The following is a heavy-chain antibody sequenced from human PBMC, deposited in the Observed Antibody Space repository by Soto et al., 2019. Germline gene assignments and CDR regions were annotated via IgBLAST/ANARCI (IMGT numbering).Heavy chain of an antibody. Sequence: SETLSLTCTVSGGSVSSGSYYWTWIRQPPGKGLEWIGCLYNSGSTNYNPALKSRATISVDTSKNQFSLRLSSVTAADTAVYYCARERGVRGYSYGINWFDPWGQGSLVTVSS. CDR2: LYNSGST. J-gene: IGHJ5*02. CDR1: GGSVSSGSYY. V-gene: IGHV4-61*01. CDR3: ARERGVRGYSYGINWFDP. D-gene: IGHD5-18*01.